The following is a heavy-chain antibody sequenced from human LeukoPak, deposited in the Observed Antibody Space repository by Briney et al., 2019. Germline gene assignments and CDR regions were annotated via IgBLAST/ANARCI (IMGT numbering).Heavy chain of an antibody. CDR3: ARGVYDSSGYYFFDY. Sequence: PSETLSLTCTVSGGSISSYHLSWIRQPPGRGLDWIAYIYYTGSANYNPSLRGRVTTSVDTSKNQFSLQLSSVTAADTAVYYCARGVYDSSGYYFFDYWGQGTLVTVSS. CDR2: IYYTGSA. CDR1: GGSISSYH. V-gene: IGHV4-59*01. J-gene: IGHJ4*02. D-gene: IGHD3-22*01.